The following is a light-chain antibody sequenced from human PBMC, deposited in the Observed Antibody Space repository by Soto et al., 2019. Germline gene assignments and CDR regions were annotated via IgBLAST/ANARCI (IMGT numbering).Light chain of an antibody. V-gene: IGLV4-69*01. CDR3: QTWGTGIVV. Sequence: QSVLTQSPSASASLGASVKLTCTLSSGHSNYAIAWHQQQPEKGPRYLMKLNSDGSHFKGDGIPDRFSGSSSGAERYLTISSLQSVDEADYYCQTWGTGIVVFGGGTQLTVL. CDR2: LNSDGSH. J-gene: IGLJ7*01. CDR1: SGHSNYA.